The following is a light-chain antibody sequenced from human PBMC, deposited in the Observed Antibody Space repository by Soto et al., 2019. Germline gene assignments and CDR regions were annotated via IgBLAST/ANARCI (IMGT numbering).Light chain of an antibody. CDR2: SAS. CDR1: QGIRNL. Sequence: DIQMTQSPSSLSASVGDKVTITCRASQGIRNLLVWYQQKPGKAPKLLIYSASSLQSGVPSRFGGSGSGTDFSLTITSLQPEDFATYFCQQSSSTPITFGQGTHWRL. J-gene: IGKJ5*01. CDR3: QQSSSTPIT. V-gene: IGKV1-39*01.